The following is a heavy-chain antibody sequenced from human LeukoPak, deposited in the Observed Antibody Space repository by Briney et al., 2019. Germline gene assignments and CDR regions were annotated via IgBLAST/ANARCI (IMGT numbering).Heavy chain of an antibody. J-gene: IGHJ5*02. D-gene: IGHD6-13*01. V-gene: IGHV4-30-4*01. CDR2: IYYSGST. CDR1: GGSISSGDYY. CDR3: ARIIAAAARINWFDP. Sequence: SQTLSLTCTVSGGSISSGDYYWSWIRQPPGKGLEWIGYIYYSGSTYYNPSLKSRVTISVDTSKNQFSLKLSSVTAADTAVYYCARIIAAAARINWFDPWGQGTLVTVSS.